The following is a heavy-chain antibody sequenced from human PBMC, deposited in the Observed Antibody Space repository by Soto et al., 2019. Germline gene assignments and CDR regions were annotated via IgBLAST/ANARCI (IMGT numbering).Heavy chain of an antibody. CDR2: FIPILDTA. D-gene: IGHD3-3*01. CDR1: GGTFSSYT. Sequence: GASVKVSCKASGGTFSSYTINWVRQAPGQGLEWMGGFIPILDTANYAQKFQGRVTITADESTSTAYMELSSLRSEDTAVYYCARERFGIRPKHYYGMDVWGQGTTVTVSS. CDR3: ARERFGIRPKHYYGMDV. V-gene: IGHV1-69*13. J-gene: IGHJ6*02.